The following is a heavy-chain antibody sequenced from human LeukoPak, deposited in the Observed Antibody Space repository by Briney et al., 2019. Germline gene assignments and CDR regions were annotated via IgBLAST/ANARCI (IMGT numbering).Heavy chain of an antibody. V-gene: IGHV1-2*06. Sequence: ASVKVSCKASGYTFIGYYMHWVRQAPGQGLEWMGRINPNSGDTKYAQKFQDRVTMTRDTSISTAYMELSSLRSDDTAVYYCARDRLVVAGATEDVAFDIWGQATVVTVSS. CDR2: INPNSGDT. CDR1: GYTFIGYY. CDR3: ARDRLVVAGATEDVAFDI. J-gene: IGHJ3*02. D-gene: IGHD2-15*01.